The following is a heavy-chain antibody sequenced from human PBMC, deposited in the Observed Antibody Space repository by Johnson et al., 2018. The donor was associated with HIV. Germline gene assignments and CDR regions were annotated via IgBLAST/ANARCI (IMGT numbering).Heavy chain of an antibody. Sequence: VQLVESGGGLVQPGGSLRLSCAASGFTFSSYAMGWVRQAPGKGLEWVSSIGTDGGSTYYADSVKGRFTVSRDNSKNTLYLQMNSRRAEDTAVYYCAKRGERDAFDIWGQGTMVTVSS. V-gene: IGHV3-23*04. D-gene: IGHD3-10*01. CDR2: IGTDGGST. CDR3: AKRGERDAFDI. CDR1: GFTFSSYA. J-gene: IGHJ3*02.